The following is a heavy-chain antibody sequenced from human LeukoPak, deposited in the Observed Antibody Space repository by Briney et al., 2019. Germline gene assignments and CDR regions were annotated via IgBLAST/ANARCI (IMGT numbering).Heavy chain of an antibody. J-gene: IGHJ6*02. D-gene: IGHD5-18*01. CDR2: ISGSGGST. Sequence: GGSLRLSCAASGFTFSSYAMSWVRQAPGKGLEWVSAISGSGGSTYYADSVKGRFTISRDNSKNTLYLQMNSLRAEDTAVYYCASNTAMVGTIYYYYYGMDVWGQGTTVTVSS. CDR1: GFTFSSYA. CDR3: ASNTAMVGTIYYYYYGMDV. V-gene: IGHV3-23*01.